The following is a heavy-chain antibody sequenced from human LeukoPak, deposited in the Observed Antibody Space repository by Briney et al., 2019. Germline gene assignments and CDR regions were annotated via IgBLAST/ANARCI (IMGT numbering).Heavy chain of an antibody. CDR2: IRQDGGAK. CDR3: APPPIAATGN. J-gene: IGHJ4*02. D-gene: IGHD6-13*01. V-gene: IGHV3-7*01. CDR1: GFTFSSYW. Sequence: QSGGSLRLSCAASGFTFSSYWMSWVRQAPGKGLEWVANIRQDGGAKNYVDSVKGRFTISRDNAKKSLYLQMNSLRAEDTAVYYCAPPPIAATGNWGQGTLVTVSS.